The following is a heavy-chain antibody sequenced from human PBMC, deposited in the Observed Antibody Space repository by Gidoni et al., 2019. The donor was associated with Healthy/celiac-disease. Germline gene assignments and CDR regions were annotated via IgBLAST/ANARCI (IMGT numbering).Heavy chain of an antibody. J-gene: IGHJ4*02. CDR2: IWYDGSNK. CDR3: ARDIVVVPESPGPLDY. D-gene: IGHD2-2*01. Sequence: QVQLVESGGGVVQPGRSLRLSCAAPGFTFSSYGMHWVRQAPGKGLEWVAVIWYDGSNKYYADSVKGRFTISRDNSKNTLYLQMNSLRAEDTAVYYCARDIVVVPESPGPLDYWGQGTLVTVSS. CDR1: GFTFSSYG. V-gene: IGHV3-33*01.